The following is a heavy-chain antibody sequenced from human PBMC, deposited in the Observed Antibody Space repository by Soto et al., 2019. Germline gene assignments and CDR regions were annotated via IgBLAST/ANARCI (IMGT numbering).Heavy chain of an antibody. CDR2: ISWDRSST. CDR3: ARGLKNYYGTDI. V-gene: IGHV3-9*01. Sequence: GGSLRLSCAASGFTFDDYAMHWVRQAPGKGLVWVSGISWDRSSTGYADSVKGRFTISRDNAKNTLYLQMDSLRAEDTAVFYCARGLKNYYGTDIWGQGTTVTVSS. J-gene: IGHJ6*02. CDR1: GFTFDDYA.